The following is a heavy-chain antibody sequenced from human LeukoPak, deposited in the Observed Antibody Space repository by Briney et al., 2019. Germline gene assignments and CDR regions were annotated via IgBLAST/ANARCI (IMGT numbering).Heavy chain of an antibody. D-gene: IGHD2-15*01. CDR2: IRSKANSYAT. Sequence: GGSLRLSCAASGFTFSGSAMHWVRQASGKGLEWVGRIRSKANSYATAYAASVKGRFTISRDDSKNTAYLQMNSLKTEDTAVYYCTRLVVVVAADPLNYYMDVWGKGTTVTVSS. V-gene: IGHV3-73*01. CDR3: TRLVVVVAADPLNYYMDV. J-gene: IGHJ6*03. CDR1: GFTFSGSA.